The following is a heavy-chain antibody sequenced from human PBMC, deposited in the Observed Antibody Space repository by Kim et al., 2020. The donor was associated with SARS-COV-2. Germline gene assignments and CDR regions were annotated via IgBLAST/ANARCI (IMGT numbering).Heavy chain of an antibody. J-gene: IGHJ6*03. CDR1: GFTFSSYA. D-gene: IGHD6-13*01. CDR3: AKDAVSASSSWYYPSDYYYMDV. CDR2: ISGSGGST. V-gene: IGHV3-23*01. Sequence: GGSLRLSCAASGFTFSSYAMSWVRQAPGKGLEWVSAISGSGGSTYYADSVKGRFTISRDNSKNTLYLQMNSLRAEDTAVYYCAKDAVSASSSWYYPSDYYYMDVWGKGTTVTVSS.